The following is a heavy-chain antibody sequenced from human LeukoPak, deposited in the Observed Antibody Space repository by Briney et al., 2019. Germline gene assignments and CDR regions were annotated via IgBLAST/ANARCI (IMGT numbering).Heavy chain of an antibody. Sequence: QPGGSLRLSCAASGFTFSSYWMHWVRQAPGKGLVWVSRINSDVSSATYGDSVKGRFTISRDNAKNTLYLQMNSLRAEDTAVYYCAREDRSAFRRAFDIWGQGTLVTVSS. CDR1: GFTFSSYW. D-gene: IGHD3-9*01. CDR3: AREDRSAFRRAFDI. V-gene: IGHV3-74*01. CDR2: INSDVSSA. J-gene: IGHJ4*02.